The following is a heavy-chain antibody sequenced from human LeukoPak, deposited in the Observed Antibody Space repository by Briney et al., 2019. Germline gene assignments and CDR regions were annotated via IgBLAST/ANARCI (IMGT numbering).Heavy chain of an antibody. CDR2: INQDGGEK. V-gene: IGHV3-7*01. CDR3: VVWGFGQVNY. D-gene: IGHD2-8*01. CDR1: GFTFSSYW. Sequence: GGSLRLSCAASGFTFSSYWMSWVRQAPGKGLEWVANINQDGGEKFYVDSVKGRFTISRDNAKNSLYLQMNSLRGEDTAVYYCVVWGFGQVNYWGQGTLVTVSS. J-gene: IGHJ4*02.